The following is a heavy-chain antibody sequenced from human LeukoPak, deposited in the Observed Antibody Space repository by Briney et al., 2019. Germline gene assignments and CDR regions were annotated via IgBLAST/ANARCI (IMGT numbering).Heavy chain of an antibody. CDR1: GFTFSSHN. CDR3: ARSFDF. Sequence: GGSLRLSCAASGFTFSSHNMNWVRQAPGKGLEWVPYVSTGSTAIYYADSVKGRFTISRDDAENSLYLQMNSLRDDDTAVYYCARSFDFWGQGTLVTVSS. J-gene: IGHJ4*02. V-gene: IGHV3-48*02. CDR2: VSTGSTAI.